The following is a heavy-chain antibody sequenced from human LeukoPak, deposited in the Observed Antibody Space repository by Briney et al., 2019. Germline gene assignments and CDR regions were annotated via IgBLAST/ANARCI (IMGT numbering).Heavy chain of an antibody. V-gene: IGHV3-7*01. CDR2: IKQDGSEK. CDR1: GFTFSSYA. D-gene: IGHD2-2*01. CDR3: AKGQYQLDY. J-gene: IGHJ4*02. Sequence: PGGSLRLSCAASGFTFSSYAMSWVRQAPGKGLEWVANIKQDGSEKYYVDSVKGRFTISRDNAKNSLYLQMNSLRAEDTAVYYCAKGQYQLDYWGQGTLVTVSS.